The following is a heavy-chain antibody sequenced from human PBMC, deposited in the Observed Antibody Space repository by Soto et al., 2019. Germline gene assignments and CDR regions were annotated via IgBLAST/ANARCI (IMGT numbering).Heavy chain of an antibody. CDR1: GGTFSGYA. CDR3: ARLGVTTVPHLDY. J-gene: IGHJ4*02. CDR2: IIPIFGTA. D-gene: IGHD4-17*01. Sequence: SVKVSCNASGGTFSGYAISCVRQAPGQGLEWMGGIIPIFGTANYAQKFQGRVTITADESTSTAYMELSSLRYEDTAVYYCARLGVTTVPHLDYWGQGTLVTVSS. V-gene: IGHV1-69*13.